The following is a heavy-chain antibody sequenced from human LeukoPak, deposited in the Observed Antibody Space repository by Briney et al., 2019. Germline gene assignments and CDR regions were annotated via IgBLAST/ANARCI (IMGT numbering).Heavy chain of an antibody. V-gene: IGHV4-34*01. CDR3: ARVPVVPAATAFDY. CDR2: INHSGST. D-gene: IGHD2-2*01. CDR1: GVSFSGYY. J-gene: IGHJ4*02. Sequence: SETLSLTCAVYGVSFSGYYWSWIRQPPGKGLEWIGEINHSGSTNYNPSLKSRVTISVDTSKNQFSLKLSSVTAADTAVYYCARVPVVPAATAFDYWGQGTLVTVSS.